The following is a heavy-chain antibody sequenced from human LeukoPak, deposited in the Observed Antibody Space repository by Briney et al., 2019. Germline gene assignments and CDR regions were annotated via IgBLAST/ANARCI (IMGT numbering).Heavy chain of an antibody. CDR3: ARGSYGDFDF. D-gene: IGHD4-17*01. CDR1: GFTFSTYS. V-gene: IGHV3-48*04. Sequence: GGSLRLSCAASGFTFSTYSMNWVRQAPGKGLEWVSYISASGNTIYYADSLKGRFTISRDNAKDSLYLQINSLRVEDTAVYYCARGSYGDFDFWGQGTLVTVSS. CDR2: ISASGNTI. J-gene: IGHJ4*02.